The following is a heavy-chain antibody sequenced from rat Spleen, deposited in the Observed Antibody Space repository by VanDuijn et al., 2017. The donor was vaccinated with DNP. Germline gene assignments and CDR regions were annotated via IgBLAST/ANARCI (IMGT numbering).Heavy chain of an antibody. CDR2: ISYSGST. D-gene: IGHD1-5*01. Sequence: EVQLRESGPGLVKPSQSLSLTCSVTGYSITRNYWGWIRKFPGNKMEWIGHISYSGSTSYHPSLKSRIYITRDTSKNQFFLQLSSVTTEDTATYYCARWNLGTSTLDYWGQGVMVTVSS. V-gene: IGHV3-1*01. CDR1: GYSITRNY. CDR3: ARWNLGTSTLDY. J-gene: IGHJ2*01.